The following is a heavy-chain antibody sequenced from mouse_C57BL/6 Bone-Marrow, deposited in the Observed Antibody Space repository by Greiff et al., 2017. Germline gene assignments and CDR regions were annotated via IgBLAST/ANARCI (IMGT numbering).Heavy chain of an antibody. V-gene: IGHV1-63*01. J-gene: IGHJ4*01. CDR1: GYTFTNYW. D-gene: IGHD2-1*01. Sequence: VQLQQSGAELVRPGTSVKMSCTASGYTFTNYWIGWAKQRPGHGLEWIGDIYPGGGYTNYNEKFKGKATLTADKSSSTAYMQFSSLTSEDSAIYYCARIYYGKGYAMDYWGQGTSVTVSS. CDR2: IYPGGGYT. CDR3: ARIYYGKGYAMDY.